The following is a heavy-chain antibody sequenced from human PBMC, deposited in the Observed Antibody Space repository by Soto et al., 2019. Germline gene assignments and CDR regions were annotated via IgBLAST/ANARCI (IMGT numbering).Heavy chain of an antibody. V-gene: IGHV1-3*01. CDR1: GYTFTSYA. D-gene: IGHD3-3*01. CDR2: INAGNGNT. CDR3: ARVSTTFWSGYYPPYYGMDV. Sequence: GASVKVSCKASGYTFTSYAMHWVRQAPGQRLEWMGWINAGNGNTKYSQKFQGRVTITRDTSASTAYMELSSLRSEDTAVYHCARVSTTFWSGYYPPYYGMDVWGQGTTVTVSS. J-gene: IGHJ6*02.